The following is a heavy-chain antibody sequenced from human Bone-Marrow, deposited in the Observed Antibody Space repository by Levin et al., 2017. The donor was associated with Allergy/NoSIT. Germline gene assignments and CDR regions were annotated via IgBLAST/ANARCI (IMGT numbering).Heavy chain of an antibody. D-gene: IGHD3-9*01. J-gene: IGHJ3*02. CDR1: GFVFSSYG. CDR2: ISDDGSKK. CDR3: AKVRRELVIATDAFDI. Sequence: GESLKISCAVSGFVFSSYGMHWVRQAPGKGLEWVAGISDDGSKKYYADSVKGRFTISRDNFKNTLYLQMNSLRVEDTAVYYCAKVRRELVIATDAFDIWGPGTMVTVSS. V-gene: IGHV3-30*18.